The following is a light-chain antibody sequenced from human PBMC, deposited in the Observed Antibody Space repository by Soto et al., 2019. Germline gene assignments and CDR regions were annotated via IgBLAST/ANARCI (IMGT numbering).Light chain of an antibody. CDR1: QSVSSN. J-gene: IGKJ2*01. V-gene: IGKV3-15*01. CDR3: QQYNNWPPGT. Sequence: EIVMTQSPATLSASPGERATLSCRASQSVSSNLAWYQQKPGQAPRLLIYGASTWATGIPARFSGSGSGTEFTLTISSLQSEDFAVYYCQQYNNWPPGTFGQGTKLEIK. CDR2: GAS.